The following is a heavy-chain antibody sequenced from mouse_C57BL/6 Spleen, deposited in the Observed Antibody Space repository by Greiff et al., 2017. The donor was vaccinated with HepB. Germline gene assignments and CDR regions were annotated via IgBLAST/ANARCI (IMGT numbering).Heavy chain of an antibody. CDR3: AREGPYYSNMYDAMDY. D-gene: IGHD2-5*01. CDR2: IYPGSGST. Sequence: QVQLQQPGAELVKPGASVKMSCKASGYTFTSYWITWVKQRPGQGLGWIGDIYPGSGSTNYNEKFKSKATLTVDTSSSTAYMQLSSLTSEDSAVYYGAREGPYYSNMYDAMDYWGQGTSVTVSS. CDR1: GYTFTSYW. V-gene: IGHV1-55*01. J-gene: IGHJ4*01.